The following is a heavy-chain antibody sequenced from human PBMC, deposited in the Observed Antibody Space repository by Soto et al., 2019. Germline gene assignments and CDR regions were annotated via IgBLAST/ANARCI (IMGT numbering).Heavy chain of an antibody. CDR2: IDPRGGVT. J-gene: IGHJ4*02. Sequence: QVQLIQFGAEVKKPGASVKVSCRASGYTFTKFHLHWVRQAPGQGLEWMGMIDPRGGVTRDAQRFQGRIAISNDTSTSSVYMELRGLTSEDTAVYYCAREVIGHDNYETIGFYLDHWGTETLVTVSS. CDR1: GYTFTKFH. V-gene: IGHV1-46*01. D-gene: IGHD3-16*01. CDR3: AREVIGHDNYETIGFYLDH.